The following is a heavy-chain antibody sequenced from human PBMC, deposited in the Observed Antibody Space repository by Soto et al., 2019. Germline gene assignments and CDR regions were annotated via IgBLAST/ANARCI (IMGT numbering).Heavy chain of an antibody. CDR3: ARSIAARPAYYYYYYYMDV. Sequence: SETLSLTCAVYGGSFSGYYWSWIRQPPGKGLEWIGEINHSGSTNYNPSLKSRVTISVDTSKNQFSLKLSSVTAADTAVYYCARSIAARPAYYYYYYYMDVWGKGTTVTVSS. CDR2: INHSGST. V-gene: IGHV4-34*01. CDR1: GGSFSGYY. J-gene: IGHJ6*03. D-gene: IGHD6-6*01.